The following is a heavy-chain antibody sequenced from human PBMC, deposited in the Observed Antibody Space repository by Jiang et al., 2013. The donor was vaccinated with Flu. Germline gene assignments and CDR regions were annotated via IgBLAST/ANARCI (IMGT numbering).Heavy chain of an antibody. Sequence: LLKPSETLSLTCTVSGGSISSSSYYWGWIRQPPGKGLEWIGSIYYSGSTYYNPSLKSRVTISVDTSKNQFSLKLSSVTAADTAVYYCARLYYDFWSGYYPGGWFDPWGQGTLVTVSS. D-gene: IGHD3-3*01. CDR3: ARLYYDFWSGYYPGGWFDP. J-gene: IGHJ5*02. V-gene: IGHV4-39*01. CDR1: GGSISSSSYY. CDR2: IYYSGST.